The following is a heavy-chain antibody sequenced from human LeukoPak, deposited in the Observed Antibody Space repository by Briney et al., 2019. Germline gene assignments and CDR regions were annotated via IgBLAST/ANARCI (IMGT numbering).Heavy chain of an antibody. J-gene: IGHJ5*02. CDR2: IRSKPYGGTA. Sequence: GGSLRLSCTASGLLFGDYGMTWVRQAPGKGPEWVGFIRSKPYGGTADYAESVKGRFTISRDDSRTIAYLDMNGLKTEDSAVYHCTVQVIPSDKWFDPWGLGTPVSVSS. CDR1: GLLFGDYG. CDR3: TVQVIPSDKWFDP. D-gene: IGHD2-21*01. V-gene: IGHV3-49*04.